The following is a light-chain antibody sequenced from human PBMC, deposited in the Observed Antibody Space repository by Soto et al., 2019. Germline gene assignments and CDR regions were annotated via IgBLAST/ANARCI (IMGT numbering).Light chain of an antibody. Sequence: EIVLTQSPATLSLTPGERATLSCRASQGVSRYLAWYQQKPGQAPRLLIYGASHRATGIPARFSGSGSGTDFTLPISSLEPEDFAVYYGQQRSNWPPITFGGGTKVEIK. J-gene: IGKJ4*01. CDR1: QGVSRY. V-gene: IGKV3-11*01. CDR2: GAS. CDR3: QQRSNWPPIT.